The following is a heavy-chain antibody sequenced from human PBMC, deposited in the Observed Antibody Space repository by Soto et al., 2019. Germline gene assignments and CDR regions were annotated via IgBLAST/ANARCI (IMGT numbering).Heavy chain of an antibody. CDR1: GFIVTSNY. J-gene: IGHJ4*02. CDR3: VRSVHF. V-gene: IGHV3-53*02. CDR2: MYSNGTT. D-gene: IGHD3-10*02. Sequence: EVQLVETGGGLIQPGGSLRLSCAASGFIVTSNYMTWVRQAPGKELEWVSVMYSNGTTSYADSVKGRFTVSRDRNTLYLQMHSMRAEDTAVYYCVRSVHFWGQGTLVTVSS.